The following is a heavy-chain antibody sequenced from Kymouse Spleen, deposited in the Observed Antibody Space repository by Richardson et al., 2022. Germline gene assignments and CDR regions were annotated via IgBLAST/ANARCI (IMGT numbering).Heavy chain of an antibody. V-gene: IGHV3-13*01. D-gene: IGHD1-7*01. CDR2: IGTAGDT. Sequence: EVQLVESGGGLVQPGGSLRLSCAASGFTFSSYDMHWVRQATGKGLEWVSAIGTAGDTYYPGSVKGRFTISRENAKNSLYLQMNSLRAGDTAVYYCARGAYNWNYYYYYYGMDVWGQGTTVTVSS. J-gene: IGHJ6*02. CDR3: ARGAYNWNYYYYYYGMDV. CDR1: GFTFSSYD.